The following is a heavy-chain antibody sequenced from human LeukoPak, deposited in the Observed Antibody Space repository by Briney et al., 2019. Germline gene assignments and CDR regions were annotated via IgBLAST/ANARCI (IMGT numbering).Heavy chain of an antibody. D-gene: IGHD3-22*01. Sequence: ASVKVSCKASGYTFTSYHMHWVRQAPGQGLEWMGWINPNSGGTNYAQKFQGRVTMTRDTSISTAYMELSRLRSDDTAVYYCARDRVSRYYYDSSGTVGDFAYWGQGTLVTVSS. CDR1: GYTFTSYH. J-gene: IGHJ4*02. V-gene: IGHV1-2*02. CDR2: INPNSGGT. CDR3: ARDRVSRYYYDSSGTVGDFAY.